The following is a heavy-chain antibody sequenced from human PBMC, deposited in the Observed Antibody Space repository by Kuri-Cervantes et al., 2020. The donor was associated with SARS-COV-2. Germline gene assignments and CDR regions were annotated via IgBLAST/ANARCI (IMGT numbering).Heavy chain of an antibody. CDR1: GFTFSSYE. D-gene: IGHD3-16*01. CDR2: ISSGGSTI. CDR3: APRGEGSDFDY. V-gene: IGHV3-48*03. Sequence: GESLKIFCAASGFTFSSYEMNWVRQAPGKGLEWVSYISSGGSTIYYADSVKGRLTISRDNAKNSLYLQMNSLRAEEAAVYYCAPRGEGSDFDYWGQGTLVTVSS. J-gene: IGHJ4*02.